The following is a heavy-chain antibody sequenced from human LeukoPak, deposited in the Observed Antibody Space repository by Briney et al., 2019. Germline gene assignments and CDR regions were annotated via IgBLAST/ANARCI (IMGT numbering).Heavy chain of an antibody. CDR1: GDSISDYY. J-gene: IGHJ6*02. CDR3: AREARLASAAGLDV. Sequence: PSETLSLTCNVFGDSISDYYWSWIRQPAGKGLEWIGRLYGSATIKYNPSLRSRLGLSGDTSKNQFSLKLSSVTAADTAVYYCAREARLASAAGLDVWGQGTMVTVS. V-gene: IGHV4-4*07. CDR2: LYGSATI. D-gene: IGHD5-12*01.